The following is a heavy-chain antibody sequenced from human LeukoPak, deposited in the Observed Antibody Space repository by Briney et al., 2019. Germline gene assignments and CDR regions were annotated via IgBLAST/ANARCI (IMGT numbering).Heavy chain of an antibody. Sequence: PGGSLRLSCAASGFTFSSYAMSWVRQAPGKGLEWVSAISGSGGSTYYADSVKGRFTISRDNSKNTLYLQMNSLRAEDTAVYYCAKKTRGSIAAAGTDYWGQGTLVTVSS. CDR3: AKKTRGSIAAAGTDY. J-gene: IGHJ4*02. V-gene: IGHV3-23*01. D-gene: IGHD6-13*01. CDR1: GFTFSSYA. CDR2: ISGSGGST.